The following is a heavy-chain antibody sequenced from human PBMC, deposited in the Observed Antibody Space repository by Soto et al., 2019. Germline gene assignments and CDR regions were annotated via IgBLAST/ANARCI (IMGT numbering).Heavy chain of an antibody. D-gene: IGHD4-17*01. CDR3: ARDGIYGDPRTSLDY. V-gene: IGHV1-18*01. J-gene: IGHJ4*02. CDR1: GYTFMTYA. CDR2: ISAYNGNT. Sequence: GVPVKVSSKASGYTFMTYAISWMRQAPGQGLEWTGWISAYNGNTNYAQKLQGRITMTTDTSTSTAYMELRSLGFDDTAVYYCARDGIYGDPRTSLDYWGQGTLVTVSS.